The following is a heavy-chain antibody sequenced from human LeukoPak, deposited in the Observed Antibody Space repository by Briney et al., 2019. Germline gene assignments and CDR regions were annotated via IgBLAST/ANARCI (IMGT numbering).Heavy chain of an antibody. J-gene: IGHJ6*02. CDR3: ARDRTIWFGGYGMDV. Sequence: SETLSLTCAVYGRSFSGYYWSWIRQPPGKGLEWIGEINHSGSTNYNPSLKSRVTISVDTSKNQFSLKLSSVTAADTAVYYCARDRTIWFGGYGMDVWGQGTTVTVSS. D-gene: IGHD3-10*01. V-gene: IGHV4-34*01. CDR2: INHSGST. CDR1: GRSFSGYY.